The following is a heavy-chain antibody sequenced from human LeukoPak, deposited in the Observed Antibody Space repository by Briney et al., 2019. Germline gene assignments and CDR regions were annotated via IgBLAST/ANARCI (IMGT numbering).Heavy chain of an antibody. CDR1: GGTFSSYA. V-gene: IGHV1-69*05. Sequence: SAEVSCKASGGTFSSYAINWVRQAPGQGLEWMGGIIPIFGTTNYAQKFQGRVTITTDESTSTAYMELSSLRSEDTAVYYCAGRAAARSLGAFDIWGQGTMVRLF. J-gene: IGHJ3*02. D-gene: IGHD6-13*01. CDR2: IIPIFGTT. CDR3: AGRAAARSLGAFDI.